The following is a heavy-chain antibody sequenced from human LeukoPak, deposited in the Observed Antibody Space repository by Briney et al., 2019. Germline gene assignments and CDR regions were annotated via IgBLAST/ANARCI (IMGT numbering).Heavy chain of an antibody. D-gene: IGHD6-19*01. CDR1: GFTFSSYA. J-gene: IGHJ4*02. Sequence: GGSLRLSCAASGFTFSSYAMHWVRQAPGKGLEWVAVISYDGSNKYYADSVKGRFTISRDNSKNTLYLQMNSLRAEDTAVYYCARDLEGSVAVAGIDYWGQGTLVTVSS. CDR3: ARDLEGSVAVAGIDY. CDR2: ISYDGSNK. V-gene: IGHV3-30*04.